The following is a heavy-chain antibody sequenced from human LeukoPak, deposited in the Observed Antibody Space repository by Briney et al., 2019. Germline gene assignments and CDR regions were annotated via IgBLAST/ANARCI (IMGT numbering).Heavy chain of an antibody. CDR1: GYTFTSYA. CDR2: INAGNGNT. J-gene: IGHJ5*02. Sequence: ASVKVSCKASGYTFTSYAMHWVRQAPGQRLEWMGWINAGNGNTKYSQKFQGRVTITRDTSASTAYVELSSLRSEDTAVYYCARDYYGSGSYFEYNWFDPWGQGTLVTVSS. CDR3: ARDYYGSGSYFEYNWFDP. V-gene: IGHV1-3*01. D-gene: IGHD3-10*01.